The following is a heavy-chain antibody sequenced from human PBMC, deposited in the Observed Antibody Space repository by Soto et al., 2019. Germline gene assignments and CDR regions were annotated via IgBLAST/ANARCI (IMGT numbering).Heavy chain of an antibody. Sequence: QVQLVESGGGVVQPGRSLRLSCAASGFTFSSYAMHWVRQAPGKGLEWVAVISYDGSNKYYADSVKGRFTISRDNSKHTLYLQMNSLRAEDTAVYYCAKAMNGWFFDYWGQGTLVTVSS. CDR2: ISYDGSNK. J-gene: IGHJ4*02. D-gene: IGHD6-19*01. V-gene: IGHV3-30*18. CDR3: AKAMNGWFFDY. CDR1: GFTFSSYA.